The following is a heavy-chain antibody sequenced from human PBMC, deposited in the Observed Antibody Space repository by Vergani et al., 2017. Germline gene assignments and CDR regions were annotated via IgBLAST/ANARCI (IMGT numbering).Heavy chain of an antibody. V-gene: IGHV3-30*18. CDR3: AKDIRVVIPYDYFDY. J-gene: IGHJ4*02. CDR1: GFTFSSYG. CDR2: ISYDGSNK. Sequence: QVQLVESGGGVVQPGRSLRLSCAASGFTFSSYGMHWVRQAPGKGLEWVAVISYDGSNKYYADSVKGRITISRDNSKNTLYLQMNSLRAEDTAVYYCAKDIRVVIPYDYFDYWGQGTLVTVSS. D-gene: IGHD3-3*01.